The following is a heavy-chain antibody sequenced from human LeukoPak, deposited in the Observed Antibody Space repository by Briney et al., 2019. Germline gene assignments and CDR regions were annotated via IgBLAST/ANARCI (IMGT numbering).Heavy chain of an antibody. CDR2: INTNTGNP. CDR3: ARGGGKPDY. Sequence: ASVKVSCKASGYTFGSDDINWVRQATGQGLEWMGWINTNTGNPTYAQGFTGRFVFSLDTSVSTAYLQISSLKAEDTAVYYCARGGGKPDYWGQGTLVTVSS. D-gene: IGHD3-16*01. J-gene: IGHJ4*02. V-gene: IGHV7-4-1*02. CDR1: GYTFGSDD.